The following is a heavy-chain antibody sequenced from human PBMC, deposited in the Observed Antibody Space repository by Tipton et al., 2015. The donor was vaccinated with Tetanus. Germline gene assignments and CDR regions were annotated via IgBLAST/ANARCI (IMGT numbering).Heavy chain of an antibody. Sequence: TLSLTCTVYGGSFGGYYWSWIRQPPGKGLEWIGEISNSGGTNYNPSLKSRVTMSIDTSKKQFSLNLTSVTAADTALYFCARGSVVITAAKCLDYWGQGTQVTVSS. CDR2: ISNSGGT. CDR1: GGSFGGYY. V-gene: IGHV4-34*01. J-gene: IGHJ4*02. D-gene: IGHD2-2*01. CDR3: ARGSVVITAAKCLDY.